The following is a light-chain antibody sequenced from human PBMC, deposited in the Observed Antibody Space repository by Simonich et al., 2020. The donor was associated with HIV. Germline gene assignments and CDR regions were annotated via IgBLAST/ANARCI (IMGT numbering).Light chain of an antibody. Sequence: DIQMTQSPSSLSASVGDRVTITCRASQSISSYLNWYHQKPGKAPKLLIYAASSSQSGVPSRFSGSGSGTDFALTISSLQPEDFATYFCQQIYSTPLTFGGGTKLEIK. CDR2: AAS. V-gene: IGKV1-39*01. CDR3: QQIYSTPLT. J-gene: IGKJ4*01. CDR1: QSISSY.